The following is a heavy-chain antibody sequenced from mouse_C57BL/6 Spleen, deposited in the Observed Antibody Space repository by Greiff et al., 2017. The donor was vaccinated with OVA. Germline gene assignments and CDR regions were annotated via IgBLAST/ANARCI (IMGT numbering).Heavy chain of an antibody. Sequence: EVKLVESGAELVRPGASVKLSCTASGFNIKDDYMHWVKQRPEQGLEWIGWIDPENGDTEYASKFQGKATITADTSSNTAYLQLSSLTSEDTAVYYCTITTVEWYFDVWGTGTTVTVSS. CDR1: GFNIKDDY. CDR3: TITTVEWYFDV. V-gene: IGHV14-4*01. CDR2: IDPENGDT. D-gene: IGHD1-1*01. J-gene: IGHJ1*03.